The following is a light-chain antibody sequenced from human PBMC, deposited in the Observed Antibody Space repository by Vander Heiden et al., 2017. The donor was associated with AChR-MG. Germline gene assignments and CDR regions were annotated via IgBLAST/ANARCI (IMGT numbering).Light chain of an antibody. Sequence: DIQMTHSPSSVSASVGDRVSITCRASQGISNWLAWYQQKPGRAPNLLIYASSMLQSGVPSRFSDSGSGTDFTLTIISLQPEDFATYFCQQANTFPRTFGQRTKLEIK. CDR1: QGISNW. CDR2: ASS. J-gene: IGKJ2*02. V-gene: IGKV1D-12*01. CDR3: QQANTFPRT.